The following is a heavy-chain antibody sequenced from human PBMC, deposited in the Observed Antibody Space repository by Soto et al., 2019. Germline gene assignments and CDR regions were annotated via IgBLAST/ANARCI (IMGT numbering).Heavy chain of an antibody. CDR1: GFTVSSNY. CDR3: ARGGRGLWYAPIDY. CDR2: IYSGGST. J-gene: IGHJ4*02. D-gene: IGHD5-18*01. V-gene: IGHV3-53*01. Sequence: PGGSLRLSCAASGFTVSSNYMSWVRQAPGKGLEWVSVIYSGGSTYYADSVKGRFTISRDNSKNTLYLQMNSLRAEDTAVYYCARGGRGLWYAPIDYGGQGTLVTVSS.